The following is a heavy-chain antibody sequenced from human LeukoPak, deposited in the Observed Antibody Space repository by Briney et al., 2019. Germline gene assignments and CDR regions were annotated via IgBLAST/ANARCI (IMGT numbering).Heavy chain of an antibody. CDR1: GGSISSYY. Sequence: SETLSLTCTVSGGSISSYYWSWIRQPPGKGLEWIGYIYYSGSTNYNPSLKSRVTISVDTSKNQFSLKLSSVTAADTAVYYCARERRYYDSSGYSYWGQGTLVTVSS. D-gene: IGHD3-22*01. CDR2: IYYSGST. CDR3: ARERRYYDSSGYSY. J-gene: IGHJ4*02. V-gene: IGHV4-59*01.